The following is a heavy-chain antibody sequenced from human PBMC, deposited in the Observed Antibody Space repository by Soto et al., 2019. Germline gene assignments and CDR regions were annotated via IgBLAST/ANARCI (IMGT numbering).Heavy chain of an antibody. V-gene: IGHV3-30-3*01. CDR3: ARDGSYGNFDY. Sequence: QVQLVESGGGVVQPGRSLRLSCAASGFTFSSYAMHWVRQAPGKGLEWVAVISYDGSNKYYADSVKGRFTISRDNSKNTLYRKLNSLRAEDTAVYYCARDGSYGNFDYWGQGTLVTVSS. CDR2: ISYDGSNK. J-gene: IGHJ4*02. CDR1: GFTFSSYA. D-gene: IGHD5-18*01.